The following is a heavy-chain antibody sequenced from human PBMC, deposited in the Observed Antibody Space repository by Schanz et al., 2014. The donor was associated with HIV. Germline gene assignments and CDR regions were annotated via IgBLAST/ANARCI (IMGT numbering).Heavy chain of an antibody. CDR3: AKPEYDSRGNSQSHFDS. Sequence: ELQLVESGGGLVQPGGSLKLSCAASGFNFDDYDMHWVRQAPGKGLEWVSTISGSDGDTYYADSVKGRFTISRDNSKNTLYLQMTTLRTEDTAVYYCAKPEYDSRGNSQSHFDSWGQGTLVTVSS. CDR2: ISGSDGDT. J-gene: IGHJ4*02. CDR1: GFNFDDYD. D-gene: IGHD3-22*01. V-gene: IGHV3-23*04.